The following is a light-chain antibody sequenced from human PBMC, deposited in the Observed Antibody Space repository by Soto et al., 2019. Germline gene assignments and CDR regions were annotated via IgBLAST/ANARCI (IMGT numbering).Light chain of an antibody. V-gene: IGKV3-11*01. J-gene: IGKJ5*01. CDR2: DAS. Sequence: ELLFTQSPDTLSLSPGARAXISGRASQSISSYLAWYQQKPGQSPRLLIYDASNRATGIPARFSGSGSGTDFTLTISSLEPEDFAVYYCQQRSDWPPITFGQGTRLEN. CDR3: QQRSDWPPIT. CDR1: QSISSY.